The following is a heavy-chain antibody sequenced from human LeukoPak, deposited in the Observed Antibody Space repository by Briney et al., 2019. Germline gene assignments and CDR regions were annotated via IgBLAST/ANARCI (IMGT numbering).Heavy chain of an antibody. CDR3: ARESYYYDSSGPFDY. V-gene: IGHV3-64*01. J-gene: IGHJ4*02. CDR2: ISSNGGST. Sequence: GGSLRLSCAASGFTFSSYAMHWVRQAPGKGLEYVSAISSNGGSTYYANSVKGRFTISRDNSKNTLYLQMGSLRAEDMAVYYCARESYYYDSSGPFDYWGQGTLVTVSS. CDR1: GFTFSSYA. D-gene: IGHD3-22*01.